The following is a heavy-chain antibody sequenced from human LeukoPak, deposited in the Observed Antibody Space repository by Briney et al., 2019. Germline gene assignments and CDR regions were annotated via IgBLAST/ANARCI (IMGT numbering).Heavy chain of an antibody. CDR3: ATSRWWGAHDY. Sequence: GGSLQLSCAASGFTFSSYEMNWVRQAPGKGLEWVSYISSSGSTIYYADSVKGRFTISRDNAKNSLYLQMNSLRAEDTAVYYCATSRWWGAHDYWGQGTLVTVSS. J-gene: IGHJ4*02. D-gene: IGHD2-15*01. CDR1: GFTFSSYE. CDR2: ISSSGSTI. V-gene: IGHV3-48*03.